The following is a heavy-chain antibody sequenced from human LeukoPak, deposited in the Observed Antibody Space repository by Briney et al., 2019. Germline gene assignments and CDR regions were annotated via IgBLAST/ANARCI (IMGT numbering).Heavy chain of an antibody. CDR1: GFTFSRST. CDR3: AKVETSGGANCYALDY. Sequence: GGSLRLSCAASGFTFSRSTMAWVRQAPDKGLEWVSAISGSDGSTYYADSVKGRFTISRDDSQNTLYLQMNSLSAEDTAVYYCAKVETSGGANCYALDYWGQGTLVTVSS. CDR2: ISGSDGST. V-gene: IGHV3-23*01. J-gene: IGHJ4*02. D-gene: IGHD2-2*01.